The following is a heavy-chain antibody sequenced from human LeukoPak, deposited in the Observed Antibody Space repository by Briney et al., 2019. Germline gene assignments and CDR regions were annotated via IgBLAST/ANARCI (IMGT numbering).Heavy chain of an antibody. J-gene: IGHJ4*02. Sequence: PSETLSLTCTVSGGSISSYYWSWLRQPPGKGLEWIGYIYYSGSTNYNPSLKSRVTISVDTSKNQFSLKLSSVTAADTAVYYCARGSDSSGYYYYFDYWGQGTLVTVSS. V-gene: IGHV4-59*08. D-gene: IGHD3-22*01. CDR1: GGSISSYY. CDR2: IYYSGST. CDR3: ARGSDSSGYYYYFDY.